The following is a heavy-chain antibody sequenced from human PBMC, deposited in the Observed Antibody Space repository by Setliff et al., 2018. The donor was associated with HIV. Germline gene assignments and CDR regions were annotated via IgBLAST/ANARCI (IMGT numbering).Heavy chain of an antibody. V-gene: IGHV4-59*08. CDR1: DGPINNYW. CDR2: VQHSGTF. Sequence: SETLSLTCTVSDGPINNYWWNWIRQSPGKGLEWIGFVQHSGTFSSNPSLNSRFTISIDTSKNQFSLKATSVTAEDTAVYYCAIWGEPAQRGFDIWGQGTMVTVSS. D-gene: IGHD3-16*01. J-gene: IGHJ3*02. CDR3: AIWGEPAQRGFDI.